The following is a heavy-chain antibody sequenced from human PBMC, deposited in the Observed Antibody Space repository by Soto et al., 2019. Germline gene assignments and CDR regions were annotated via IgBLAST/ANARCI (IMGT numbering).Heavy chain of an antibody. J-gene: IGHJ3*02. V-gene: IGHV4-59*01. CDR2: MYYSGGT. CDR3: ASVFTVTTYAFDI. D-gene: IGHD4-17*01. CDR1: GGSISSYH. Sequence: PSEILSLTWSVVGGSISSYHCSWIRQPPGKGLEWIGYMYYSGGTDYNPSLKSRVTISLDTSKNQFSLKLSSVTAVDTAVYYCASVFTVTTYAFDIWGQGTMVTVSS.